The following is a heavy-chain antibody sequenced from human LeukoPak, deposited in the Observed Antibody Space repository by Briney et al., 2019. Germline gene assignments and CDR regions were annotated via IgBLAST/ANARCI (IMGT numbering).Heavy chain of an antibody. CDR1: GFTFSSYS. CDR3: ARGGRPYYDFWSGYHDYYFDY. J-gene: IGHJ4*02. Sequence: GGSLSLSCAASGFTFSSYSMNWVRQAPGKGLEWVSYISSSSSTIYYADSVKGRFTISRDNAKNSLYLQMNSLRAEDTAVYYCARGGRPYYDFWSGYHDYYFDYWGQGTLVTVSS. V-gene: IGHV3-48*01. CDR2: ISSSSSTI. D-gene: IGHD3-3*01.